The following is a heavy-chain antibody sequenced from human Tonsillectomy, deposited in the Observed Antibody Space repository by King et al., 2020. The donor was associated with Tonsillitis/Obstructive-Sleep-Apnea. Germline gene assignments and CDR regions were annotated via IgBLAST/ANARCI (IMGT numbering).Heavy chain of an antibody. V-gene: IGHV5-51*01. CDR2: IYPGDSDT. D-gene: IGHD2-2*01. CDR1: GYSFTSYW. CDR3: ARHGRYCSSTSCPSAFDI. J-gene: IGHJ3*02. Sequence: VQLVESGAEVKKAGESLKISCQGSGYSFTSYWIGWVRQMPGKGLEGMGIIYPGDSDTRYSPSFQGQGTNSADKSISTAYLQWSSLKASDTAMYYCARHGRYCSSTSCPSAFDIWGQGTMVTVSS.